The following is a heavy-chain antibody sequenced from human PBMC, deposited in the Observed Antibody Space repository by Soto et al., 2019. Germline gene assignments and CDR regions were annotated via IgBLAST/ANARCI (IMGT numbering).Heavy chain of an antibody. CDR1: GGSISSGDYY. J-gene: IGHJ5*02. CDR3: ARVVRFCSSPSCRGRNWFDP. V-gene: IGHV4-30-4*01. CDR2: MFYTGTT. D-gene: IGHD2-2*01. Sequence: SETLSLTCSVSGGSISSGDYYWSWIRQPPGKGLEWIGYMFYTGTTYYNPSLKSRITISMDTSKNQFSLRLTSVTAADTAEYHCARVVRFCSSPSCRGRNWFDPWGQVTRVTVS.